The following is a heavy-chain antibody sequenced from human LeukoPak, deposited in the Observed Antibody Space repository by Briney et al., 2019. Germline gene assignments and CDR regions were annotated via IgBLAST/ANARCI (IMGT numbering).Heavy chain of an antibody. CDR1: GFTFSSYG. J-gene: IGHJ6*03. V-gene: IGHV3-30*02. Sequence: GGSLRLSCAASGFTFSSYGMHWVRQAPGKGLEWVAFIRNDGSNKYYADSVKGRFTISRDNSKNTLYLPMNSPRAEDTAVYYCAKWKDYYDSSGYYGVYYYYMDVWGKGTTVTVSS. CDR3: AKWKDYYDSSGYYGVYYYYMDV. CDR2: IRNDGSNK. D-gene: IGHD3-22*01.